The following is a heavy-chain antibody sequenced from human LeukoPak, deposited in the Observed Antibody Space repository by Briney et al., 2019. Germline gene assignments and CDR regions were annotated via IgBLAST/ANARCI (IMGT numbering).Heavy chain of an antibody. Sequence: GRSLRLSCAASGFTFSDYYMSWVRQAPGKGLEWVSYISSSSSYTNYADSVKGRFTISRDNAKNSLYLQMNSLRAEDTAVYYCARVGKPTTRDLRYFDWFFDYWGQGTLVTVSS. CDR3: ARVGKPTTRDLRYFDWFFDY. CDR2: ISSSSSYT. J-gene: IGHJ4*02. CDR1: GFTFSDYY. V-gene: IGHV3-11*05. D-gene: IGHD3-9*01.